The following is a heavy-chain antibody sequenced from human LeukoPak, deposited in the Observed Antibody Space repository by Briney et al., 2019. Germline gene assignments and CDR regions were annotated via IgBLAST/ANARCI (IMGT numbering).Heavy chain of an antibody. V-gene: IGHV3-9*01. Sequence: GGSLRLSCAASGFTFDDYAMHWVRQAPGKGLEWVSGISWNSGSIGYADSVKGRFTISRDNAKNSLYLKMNSLRAEDTALYYCAKDMGTTTYYDVLAGYSGLFDYWGQGTLVTVSS. D-gene: IGHD3-9*01. CDR2: ISWNSGSI. J-gene: IGHJ4*02. CDR1: GFTFDDYA. CDR3: AKDMGTTTYYDVLAGYSGLFDY.